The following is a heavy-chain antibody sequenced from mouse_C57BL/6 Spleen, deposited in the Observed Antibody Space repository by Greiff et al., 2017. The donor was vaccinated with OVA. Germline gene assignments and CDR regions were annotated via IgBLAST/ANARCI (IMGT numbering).Heavy chain of an antibody. J-gene: IGHJ1*03. V-gene: IGHV14-4*01. Sequence: VQLQPSGAELVRPGASVKLSCTASGFNIKDDYMHWVKQRPEQGLEWIGWIDPENGDTEYASKFQGKATITADTSSNTAYRQLSSQTAEDTAVYCGTTGTTVVDWYFDVWGKGTTVTVSS. CDR2: IDPENGDT. CDR3: TTGTTVVDWYFDV. CDR1: GFNIKDDY. D-gene: IGHD1-1*01.